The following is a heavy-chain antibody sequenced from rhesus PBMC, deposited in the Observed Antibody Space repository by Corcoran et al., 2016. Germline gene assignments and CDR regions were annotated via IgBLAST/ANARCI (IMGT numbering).Heavy chain of an antibody. CDR3: ATEMTVAAFDY. D-gene: IGHD4-29*01. J-gene: IGHJ4*01. CDR1: GGSISDSYR. V-gene: IGHV4S10*01. CDR2: IYGRRPGT. Sequence: QVQLQESGPGVVKPSETLSLTCAVSGGSISDSYRWSWIRQPPGKGLEWIGYIYGRRPGTNYNPSLKSRVTISKDTSKNQFSLKLSSVTAADTAVYYCATEMTVAAFDYWGQGVLVTVSS.